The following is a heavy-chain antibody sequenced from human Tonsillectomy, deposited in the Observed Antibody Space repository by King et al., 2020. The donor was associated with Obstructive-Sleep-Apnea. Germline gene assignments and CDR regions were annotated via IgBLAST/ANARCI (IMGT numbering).Heavy chain of an antibody. J-gene: IGHJ4*02. CDR2: ISWNSGSI. CDR1: GFTFDDYA. V-gene: IGHV3-9*01. D-gene: IGHD5-12*01. Sequence: VQLVESGGGLVQPGRSLRLSCAASGFTFDDYAMHWVRQAPGKGLEWVAGISWNSGSIGYADSVKGRFTISRDNAKNSLYLQMNSLRAEDTALYYCAKDTGYSDYDLLFDYSGQGTLVTVSS. CDR3: AKDTGYSDYDLLFDY.